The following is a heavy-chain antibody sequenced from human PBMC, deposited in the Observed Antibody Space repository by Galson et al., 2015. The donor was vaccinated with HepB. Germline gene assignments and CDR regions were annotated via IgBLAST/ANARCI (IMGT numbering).Heavy chain of an antibody. CDR3: TRGDESWFDS. Sequence: QSGAEVKKPGESLKISCKGSGYRFSSYWIGWVRQMPGKGLERLGLIYPGDSDTRYSPTFQGQVTISADKSITAAYLQWSALKASDTAIYFCTRGDESWFDSGGQGTLVIVSS. J-gene: IGHJ5*01. D-gene: IGHD2-21*01. V-gene: IGHV5-51*01. CDR1: GYRFSSYW. CDR2: IYPGDSDT.